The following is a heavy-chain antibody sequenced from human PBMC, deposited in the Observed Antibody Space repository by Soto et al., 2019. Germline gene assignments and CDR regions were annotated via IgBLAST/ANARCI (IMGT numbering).Heavy chain of an antibody. Sequence: QVQLVQSGAEVKKPGASVKVSCKASGYTFTTYGISWVRQAPGQGLEWMGWINAYNGNTNYAQKLQGRGTMTTDTSTRTADMELRSVSSDDTAVYYCARDPVAGTYFDYWGQGTLVTVSS. CDR2: INAYNGNT. D-gene: IGHD6-19*01. CDR1: GYTFTTYG. J-gene: IGHJ4*02. V-gene: IGHV1-18*01. CDR3: ARDPVAGTYFDY.